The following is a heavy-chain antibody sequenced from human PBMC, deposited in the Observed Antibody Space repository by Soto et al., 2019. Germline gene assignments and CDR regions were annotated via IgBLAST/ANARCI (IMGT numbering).Heavy chain of an antibody. CDR1: GFSLTTSGVG. CDR2: IYWNDDK. D-gene: IGHD1-20*01. CDR3: SHLYNWNYFYY. V-gene: IGHV2-5*01. J-gene: IGHJ4*02. Sequence: QITLKESGPTLVKPTQTLTLTCTFSGFSLTTSGVGVGWIRQPPGKALEWLALIYWNDDKRYSPSLKSRLTINKDTSKNQVVLTMTNRDPVDTATYYCSHLYNWNYFYYWGQGTLVTVSS.